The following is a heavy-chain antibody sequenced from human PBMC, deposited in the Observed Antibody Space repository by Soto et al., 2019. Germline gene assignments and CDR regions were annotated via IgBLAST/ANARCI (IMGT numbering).Heavy chain of an antibody. J-gene: IGHJ6*02. V-gene: IGHV1-8*01. CDR2: MNPNSGNT. CDR3: ARVLSLASYYDFWSGYYNYYYYGMDV. CDR1: GYTFTSYD. D-gene: IGHD3-3*01. Sequence: ASVKVACKASGYTFTSYDINWVRQATGQGLEWMGWMNPNSGNTGYAQKFQGRVTMTRNTSISTAYMELSSLRSEDTAVYYRARVLSLASYYDFWSGYYNYYYYGMDVWGQGTTVTVS.